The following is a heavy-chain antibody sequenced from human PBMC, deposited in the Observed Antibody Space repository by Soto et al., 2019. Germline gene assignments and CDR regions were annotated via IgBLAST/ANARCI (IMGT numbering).Heavy chain of an antibody. D-gene: IGHD5-18*01. J-gene: IGHJ4*02. CDR3: ALTEDTAVVTDY. Sequence: PGGSLRLSCAASGFTFSNYWMHWVRQAPGKGLVWVSRINSDGSSTTYADSVKGRFTISRDSAKDTLYLQMNSLRAEDTAVYYCALTEDTAVVTDYWGRGTLVTVSS. V-gene: IGHV3-74*01. CDR2: INSDGSST. CDR1: GFTFSNYW.